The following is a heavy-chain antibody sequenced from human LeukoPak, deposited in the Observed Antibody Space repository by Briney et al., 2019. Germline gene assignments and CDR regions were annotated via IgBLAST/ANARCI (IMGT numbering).Heavy chain of an antibody. J-gene: IGHJ4*02. Sequence: ASVKASCKAYGYTFTSYGTSWVRRVPGQGIEWMGWISAYNGNTNYAQKLQGRVTMTTDTATSTAYMELRSLRSDDTAVYYCARGGQIFGVVIDYWGQGTLVTVSS. CDR1: GYTFTSYG. D-gene: IGHD3-3*01. CDR2: ISAYNGNT. V-gene: IGHV1-18*01. CDR3: ARGGQIFGVVIDY.